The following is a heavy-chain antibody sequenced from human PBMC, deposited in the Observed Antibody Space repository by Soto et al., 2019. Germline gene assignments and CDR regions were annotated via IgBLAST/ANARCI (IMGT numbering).Heavy chain of an antibody. V-gene: IGHV4-59*01. CDR2: IYYSGST. J-gene: IGHJ6*03. Sequence: SETLSLTCTVSGGSISSYYWSWIRQPPGKGLEWIGYIYYSGSTNYNPSLKSRVTISVDTSKNQFSLKLSSVTAADTAVYYCARGRGVDLGGTNYYYYMDVWGKGTTVTVSS. D-gene: IGHD3-10*01. CDR3: ARGRGVDLGGTNYYYYMDV. CDR1: GGSISSYY.